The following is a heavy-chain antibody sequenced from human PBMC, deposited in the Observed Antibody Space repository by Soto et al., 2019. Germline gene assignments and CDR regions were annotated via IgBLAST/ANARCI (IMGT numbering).Heavy chain of an antibody. CDR2: IYYSENI. V-gene: IGHV4-39*01. Sequence: QLQLQESGPGLVKPSETLSLTCTVSGGSVSSSNYYWGWIRQPPGKGLEWIGSIYYSENIYYNPSLKSRVTIALATSKNQFSLKLSSVTAADTAVYYCGSRTVTTFNAFDIWGQGTMVTVSS. D-gene: IGHD4-17*01. CDR1: GGSVSSSNYY. J-gene: IGHJ3*02. CDR3: GSRTVTTFNAFDI.